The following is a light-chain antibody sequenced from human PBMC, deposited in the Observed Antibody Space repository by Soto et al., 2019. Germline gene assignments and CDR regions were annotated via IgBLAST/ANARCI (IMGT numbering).Light chain of an antibody. J-gene: IGKJ4*01. CDR3: QQYNNWPLT. V-gene: IGKV3-15*01. Sequence: EIVMTQSPATLSASPGERATLSCRASQSVTSNLAWYQQKPGQAPRLLIYGASTRATGIPARFSGSGSGTEFTLTISSLQSEDFAVYYCQQYNNWPLTFGGGTKGEIK. CDR1: QSVTSN. CDR2: GAS.